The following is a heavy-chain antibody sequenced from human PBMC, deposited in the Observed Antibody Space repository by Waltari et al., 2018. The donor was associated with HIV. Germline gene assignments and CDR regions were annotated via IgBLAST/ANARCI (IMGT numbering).Heavy chain of an antibody. V-gene: IGHV1-8*01. Sequence: QVQLVQSGAEVKKPGASVKVFCKASGYTFTSYDINWVRQAPGQGLEWMGWMNPNSGNTGYAQKFQGRVTMTRNTSISTAYMELSSLRSEDTAVYYCAREEANSYYYYYGMDVWGQGTTVTVSS. J-gene: IGHJ6*02. CDR3: AREEANSYYYYYGMDV. D-gene: IGHD1-26*01. CDR1: GYTFTSYD. CDR2: MNPNSGNT.